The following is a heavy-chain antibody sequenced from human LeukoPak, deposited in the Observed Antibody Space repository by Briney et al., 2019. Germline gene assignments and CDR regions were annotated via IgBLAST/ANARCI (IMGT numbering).Heavy chain of an antibody. D-gene: IGHD3-22*01. CDR3: AKVVWDSSGSYGMDV. J-gene: IGHJ6*02. CDR1: GFTFSSYW. CDR2: IGGSGGST. Sequence: GGSLRLSCAASGFTFSSYWMHWVRQAPGKGLEWVSAIGGSGGSTYYADSVKGRFTISRDNSKNTLYLQMNSLRAEDTAVYYCAKVVWDSSGSYGMDVWGQGTTVTVSS. V-gene: IGHV3-23*01.